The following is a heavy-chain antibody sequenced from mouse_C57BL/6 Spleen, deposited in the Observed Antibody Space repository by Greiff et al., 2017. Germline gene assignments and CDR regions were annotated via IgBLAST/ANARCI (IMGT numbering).Heavy chain of an antibody. CDR1: GFSLTSYG. V-gene: IGHV2-2*01. D-gene: IGHD2-4*01. Sequence: QVQLQQSGPGLVQPSQSLSITCTVSGFSLTSYGVHWVRQSPGQGLEWLGVIWSGGSTDYNEAFISRLSISTDNTKSQVFFKMNSLQADDTAMYYCARSYDYDDSYAMDYWGQGTSVTVSS. CDR3: ARSYDYDDSYAMDY. J-gene: IGHJ4*01. CDR2: IWSGGST.